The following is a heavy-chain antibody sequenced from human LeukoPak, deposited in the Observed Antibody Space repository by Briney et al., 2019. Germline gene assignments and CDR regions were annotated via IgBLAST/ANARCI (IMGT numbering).Heavy chain of an antibody. CDR1: GFTFSSYG. Sequence: GGSLRLSCAASGFTFSSYGMHWVRQAPGKGLEWVAVIWYDGIKEYYADSVKGRLTISRDNSKNTLYLQMNSLRAEDTAVYYCARAPYSGSFLDYWGQGTLVTVSS. J-gene: IGHJ4*02. V-gene: IGHV3-33*01. D-gene: IGHD1-26*01. CDR3: ARAPYSGSFLDY. CDR2: IWYDGIKE.